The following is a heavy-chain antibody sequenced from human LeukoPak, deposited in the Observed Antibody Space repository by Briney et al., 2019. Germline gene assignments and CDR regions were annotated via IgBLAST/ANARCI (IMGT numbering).Heavy chain of an antibody. D-gene: IGHD6-6*01. CDR2: IRYDGSNK. CDR3: AKDLRLLQTYSSSAPFDS. CDR1: GFTFSSYG. Sequence: PGGSLRLSCAASGFTFSSYGMHWVRQAPGKGPEWVAYIRYDGSNKYYADSVKGRFTISRDNSKNTLYLQMNSLRAEDTAVYYCAKDLRLLQTYSSSAPFDSWGQGTLVTVSS. V-gene: IGHV3-30*02. J-gene: IGHJ4*02.